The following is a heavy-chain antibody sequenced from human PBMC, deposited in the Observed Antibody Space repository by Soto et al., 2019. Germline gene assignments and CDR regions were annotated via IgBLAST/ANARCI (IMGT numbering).Heavy chain of an antibody. CDR3: ARFYDNSAFPAC. D-gene: IGHD3-22*01. V-gene: IGHV3-33*01. CDR2: IWFDGGDK. J-gene: IGHJ4*02. Sequence: QVQLVESGGGVVQPGRSLRLSCAASGFSFRSYGMHWVRQAPGKGPEWVAVIWFDGGDKYYADSVKGRFTISRDNSKNTLDLQMNSLRAEDTAVYNFARFYDNSAFPACWGQGTLVTVSS. CDR1: GFSFRSYG.